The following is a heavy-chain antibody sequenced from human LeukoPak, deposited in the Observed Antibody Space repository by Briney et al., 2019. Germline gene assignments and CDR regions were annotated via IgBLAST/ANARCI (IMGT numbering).Heavy chain of an antibody. D-gene: IGHD4-23*01. J-gene: IGHJ3*02. CDR2: ISSSSSYI. Sequence: GGSLRLSCAASGFTFSSYSMNWVRQAPGKGLEWVSSISSSSSYIYYADSVKGRFTISRDNAKNSLYLQMNSLRAEDTAVYYCAVYGGNEPLDAFDIWGQGTMVTVSS. V-gene: IGHV3-21*01. CDR1: GFTFSSYS. CDR3: AVYGGNEPLDAFDI.